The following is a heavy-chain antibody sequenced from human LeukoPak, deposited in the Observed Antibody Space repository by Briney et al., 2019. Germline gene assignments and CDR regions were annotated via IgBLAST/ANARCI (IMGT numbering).Heavy chain of an antibody. D-gene: IGHD3-22*01. Sequence: PSETLSLTCTVSGGSISGYYWSWVRQPPEKGLEWIAWIHNSGSTNSNPSFKSRVTISIDTSKNQFSLKLNSVTAADTAVYYCGRHSYDGSGNRPDYWGQGTLVTVSS. J-gene: IGHJ4*02. V-gene: IGHV4-59*08. CDR3: GRHSYDGSGNRPDY. CDR1: GGSISGYY. CDR2: IHNSGST.